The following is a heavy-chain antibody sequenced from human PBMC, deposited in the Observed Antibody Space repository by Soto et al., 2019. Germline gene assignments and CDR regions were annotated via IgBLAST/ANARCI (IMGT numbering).Heavy chain of an antibody. D-gene: IGHD2-21*01. CDR2: VNSDGSYT. J-gene: IGHJ6*02. CDR1: GFTFKRYW. V-gene: IGHV3-74*01. Sequence: EVQLVESGGGLVQPGGSLRLSCAASGFTFKRYWMHWVRQAPGKGLVWVSRVNSDGSYTNYADYVKGRFTISRDNAMNTLYLQMNSLRDEDTAVYYCARRGEHYYGLDVWGQGTTVIVSS. CDR3: ARRGEHYYGLDV.